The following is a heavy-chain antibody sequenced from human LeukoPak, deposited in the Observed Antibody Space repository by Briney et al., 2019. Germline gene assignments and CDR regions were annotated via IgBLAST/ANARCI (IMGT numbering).Heavy chain of an antibody. CDR3: ARVMVIPSSSWYNWFDP. D-gene: IGHD6-13*01. J-gene: IGHJ5*02. Sequence: SETLSLTCTVSGGSISRHYWSWIRQPPGKGLEWIGYIYYSGSTNYNPSLKSRVTISVDTSKNQFSLKLSSVTAADTAVYYCARVMVIPSSSWYNWFDPWGQGTLVTVSS. CDR1: GGSISRHY. CDR2: IYYSGST. V-gene: IGHV4-59*11.